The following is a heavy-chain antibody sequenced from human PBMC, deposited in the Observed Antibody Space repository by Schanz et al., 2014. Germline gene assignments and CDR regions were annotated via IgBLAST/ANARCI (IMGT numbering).Heavy chain of an antibody. J-gene: IGHJ4*02. CDR2: ISWESVNI. V-gene: IGHV3-9*01. Sequence: EVNLVESGGGLVQPGTSLRLSCAASGFTFDDYAMHWVRQVPGKGLEWVSGISWESVNIDYGDSVKGRFTISRDNAKNTLYLEMSNVRPDYTALYSSAKDLSFWSGCFDSWGRGTLVTVSS. CDR1: GFTFDDYA. CDR3: AKDLSFWSGCFDS. D-gene: IGHD3-3*01.